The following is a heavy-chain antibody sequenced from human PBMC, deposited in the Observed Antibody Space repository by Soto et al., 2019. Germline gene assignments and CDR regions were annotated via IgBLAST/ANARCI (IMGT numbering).Heavy chain of an antibody. Sequence: QVQLVQSGAEVKKPGASVKVSCRTSGYIFSGFYIHWVRQAPGQGLESMGWIYPDSGGTDYAQKFQGRVTMTRDTSISTAYMELSRLRSDDTAVYYCRVTGVSEVDYWGQGTLVTVSS. D-gene: IGHD2-8*01. CDR1: GYIFSGFY. CDR2: IYPDSGGT. J-gene: IGHJ4*02. CDR3: RVTGVSEVDY. V-gene: IGHV1-2*02.